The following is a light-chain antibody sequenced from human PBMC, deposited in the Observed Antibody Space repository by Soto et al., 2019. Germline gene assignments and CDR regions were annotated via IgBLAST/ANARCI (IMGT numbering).Light chain of an antibody. CDR1: DNIVHW. Sequence: DIPMTQSPSTLSASVGDRVAITCRASDNIVHWVAWYQQKPGKAPKLLVYKAADSEDEVPSRFAGSGSGTDFTLTISRLQPEDFATYYCQQYNSFSRTFGQGTKVEV. V-gene: IGKV1-5*03. CDR3: QQYNSFSRT. J-gene: IGKJ1*01. CDR2: KAA.